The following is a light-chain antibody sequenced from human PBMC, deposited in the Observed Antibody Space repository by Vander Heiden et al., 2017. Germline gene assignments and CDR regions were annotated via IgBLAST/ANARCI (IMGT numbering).Light chain of an antibody. V-gene: IGKV1-39*01. CDR3: QQSDSNPLT. J-gene: IGKJ4*01. CDR1: QSISSY. Sequence: DIQMTQPPSSLSASVGDRVTITCRASQSISSYLNWYQQKPGKAPKLLIYAASSLQSGVPSRFSGSGSGTDFTLTISSLQPEDFATYYCQQSDSNPLTFGGGTKVEIK. CDR2: AAS.